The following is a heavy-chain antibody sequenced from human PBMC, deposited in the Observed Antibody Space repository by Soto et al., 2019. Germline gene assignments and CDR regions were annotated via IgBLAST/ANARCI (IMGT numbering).Heavy chain of an antibody. V-gene: IGHV5-51*01. CDR1: GYSFTSYW. CDR2: IYPGDSDT. Sequence: GESLKISCKGSGYSFTSYWIGWVRQMPGKGLEWMGIIYPGDSDTRYSPSFQGQVTISADKSISTAYLQWSSLKASDTAVYYCARDAPPFYYDSSGPHKNYYYYGMDVWGQGTTVTVSS. D-gene: IGHD3-22*01. CDR3: ARDAPPFYYDSSGPHKNYYYYGMDV. J-gene: IGHJ6*02.